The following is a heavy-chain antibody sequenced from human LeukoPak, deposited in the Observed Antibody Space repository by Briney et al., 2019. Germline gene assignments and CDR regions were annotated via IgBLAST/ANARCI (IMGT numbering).Heavy chain of an antibody. Sequence: RASVKVSCKASGYTFTMYYIHWVRQAPGQGLEWMGMINPSDGATTYAQRFQGRLTMTRDMSTTTVYMDLRSLRSEDTAVYFCAREQGGGLSGNLGGLFASYYTYYYMDVWGRGATVTVSS. CDR1: GYTFTMYY. CDR2: INPSDGAT. J-gene: IGHJ6*03. CDR3: AREQGGGLSGNLGGLFASYYTYYYMDV. D-gene: IGHD1-26*01. V-gene: IGHV1-46*01.